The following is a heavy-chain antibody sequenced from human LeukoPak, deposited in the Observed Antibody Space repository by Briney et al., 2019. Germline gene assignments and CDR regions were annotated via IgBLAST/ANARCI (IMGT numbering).Heavy chain of an antibody. J-gene: IGHJ4*02. CDR2: IYYSGST. CDR3: ARAGPSMVAPPGY. CDR1: GGSISSDS. V-gene: IGHV4-59*12. D-gene: IGHD4/OR15-4a*01. Sequence: SETLSLTCTVSGGSISSDSWSWIRQPPGKELEWIAYIYYSGSTNYNPSLKSRVTISVDTSKNQFSLKLSSVTAADTAVYYCARAGPSMVAPPGYWGQGTLVTVSS.